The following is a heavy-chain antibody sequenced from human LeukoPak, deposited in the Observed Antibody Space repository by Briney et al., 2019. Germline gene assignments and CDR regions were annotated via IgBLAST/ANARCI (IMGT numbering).Heavy chain of an antibody. V-gene: IGHV5-51*01. J-gene: IGHJ3*02. CDR2: ICTGDSDT. CDR1: GYSFTSYW. CDR3: ATYGLSPDAIDI. Sequence: GESLKISCKASGYSFTSYWIGWVRQMPGKGLEWMWIICTGDSDTRYGPSFQGQVTISADESISSPYLQWSSLTASDTAMYYCATYGLSPDAIDIWGEGT. D-gene: IGHD3-10*01.